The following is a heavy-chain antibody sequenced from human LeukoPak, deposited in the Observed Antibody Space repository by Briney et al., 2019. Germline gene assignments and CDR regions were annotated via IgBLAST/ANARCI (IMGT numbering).Heavy chain of an antibody. V-gene: IGHV3-30*07. CDR1: GFTFSSYA. J-gene: IGHJ4*02. CDR2: VSYGENPY. CDR3: AKDRSGGYSSGWYMVY. Sequence: GGSLRLSCAASGFTFSSYAIHWVRQAPGKGLEWVAIVSYGENPYAYTDSVQGRFTISRDDSQSTVHLQMNSLRAEDTAVYYCAKDRSGGYSSGWYMVYWGQGTLVTVSS. D-gene: IGHD6-19*01.